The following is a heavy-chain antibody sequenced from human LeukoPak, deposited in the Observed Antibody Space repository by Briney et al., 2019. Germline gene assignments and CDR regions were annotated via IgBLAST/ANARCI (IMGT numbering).Heavy chain of an antibody. J-gene: IGHJ4*02. CDR3: ARGPPTYYYDSSGYY. CDR1: GFTFSSYW. V-gene: IGHV3-74*01. D-gene: IGHD3-22*01. CDR2: INSDGSST. Sequence: PGGSLRLSCAASGFTFSSYWMHWVRQAPGKGLVWVSRINSDGSSTSYADSVKGRFTISRDNAKNTLYLQMNSLRAEDTAVYYCARGPPTYYYDSSGYYWGQGTLVTVSS.